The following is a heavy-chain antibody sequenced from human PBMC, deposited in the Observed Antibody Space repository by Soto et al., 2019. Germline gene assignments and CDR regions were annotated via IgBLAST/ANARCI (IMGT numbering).Heavy chain of an antibody. CDR2: ISGSGGST. CDR1: GFTFSTYA. Sequence: LRLSCAAAGFTFSTYAMSWVRQAPGKGLEWVSAISGSGGSTYYADSVKGRFTISRDNSKNTLYLQMNSLRAEDTAVYYCAKAGPAAIPFCAFDIWGQGTMVTVAS. J-gene: IGHJ3*02. D-gene: IGHD2-2*02. CDR3: AKAGPAAIPFCAFDI. V-gene: IGHV3-23*01.